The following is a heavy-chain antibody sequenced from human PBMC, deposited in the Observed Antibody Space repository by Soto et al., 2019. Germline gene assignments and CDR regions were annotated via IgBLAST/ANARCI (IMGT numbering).Heavy chain of an antibody. D-gene: IGHD6-13*01. V-gene: IGHV1-18*04. CDR3: ARGRLIAAAGIGRFDP. J-gene: IGHJ5*02. Sequence: GASVKVSCKASGYTFTSYGISWVRQAPGQGLEWMGWISAYNGNTNYAQKLQGRVTMTTDTSTSTAYMELRSLRSDDTAVYYCARGRLIAAAGIGRFDPWGQGTLVTVSS. CDR1: GYTFTSYG. CDR2: ISAYNGNT.